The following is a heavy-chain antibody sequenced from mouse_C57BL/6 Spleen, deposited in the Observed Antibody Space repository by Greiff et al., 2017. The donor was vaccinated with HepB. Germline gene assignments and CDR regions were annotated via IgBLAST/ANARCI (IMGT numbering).Heavy chain of an antibody. CDR2: ISDGGSYT. CDR3: ASLYDYDENYFDY. D-gene: IGHD2-4*01. Sequence: EVKLVESGGGLVKPGGSLKLSCAASGFTFSSYAMSWVRQTPEKRLEWVATISDGGSYTYYPDNVKGRFTISRDNAKNNLYLQMSHLKSEDTAMYYCASLYDYDENYFDYWGQGTTLTVSS. V-gene: IGHV5-4*03. CDR1: GFTFSSYA. J-gene: IGHJ2*01.